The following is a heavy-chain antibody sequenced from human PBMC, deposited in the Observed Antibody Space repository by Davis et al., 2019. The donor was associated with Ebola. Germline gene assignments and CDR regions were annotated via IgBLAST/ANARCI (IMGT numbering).Heavy chain of an antibody. D-gene: IGHD3-10*01. J-gene: IGHJ5*02. CDR2: IDPSDTYT. CDR1: GYSFTTYC. V-gene: IGHV5-10-1*01. Sequence: GESLKISCKGSGYSFTTYCITSLRLLPVQALEWMGRIDPSDTYTNYSPSFQGHVTISADKSISTAYLQWSSLKASDTAMYYCARQYYGSGSYYWFEPWGQGTLVTVSS. CDR3: ARQYYGSGSYYWFEP.